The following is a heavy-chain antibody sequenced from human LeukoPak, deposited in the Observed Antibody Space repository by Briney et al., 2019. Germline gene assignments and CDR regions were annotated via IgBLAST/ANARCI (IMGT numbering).Heavy chain of an antibody. D-gene: IGHD3-22*01. V-gene: IGHV4-34*01. CDR1: GGSFSGYY. J-gene: IGHJ4*02. Sequence: SETLSLTCAVYGGSFSGYYWSWVRQPTGKGVEWIGEINHSESTNYNPSLQSRVTISVVTSKNQFSLKLRSVTAADTAVYSCARVSDSSGYYLFDYWGQGTLVTVSS. CDR2: INHSEST. CDR3: ARVSDSSGYYLFDY.